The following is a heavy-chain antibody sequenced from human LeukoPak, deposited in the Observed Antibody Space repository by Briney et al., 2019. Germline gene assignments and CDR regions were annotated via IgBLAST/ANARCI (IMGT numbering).Heavy chain of an antibody. V-gene: IGHV4-34*01. Sequence: SETLSLTCAVYGGSFSGYYWSWIRQPPGKGLEWIGEINHSGSTNYKPSLKSRVTISVDTSENQFSLKLSSVTAADTAVYYCARHPRYYDILTGYYSWFDPWGQGTLVTVSS. CDR1: GGSFSGYY. J-gene: IGHJ5*02. D-gene: IGHD3-9*01. CDR3: ARHPRYYDILTGYYSWFDP. CDR2: INHSGST.